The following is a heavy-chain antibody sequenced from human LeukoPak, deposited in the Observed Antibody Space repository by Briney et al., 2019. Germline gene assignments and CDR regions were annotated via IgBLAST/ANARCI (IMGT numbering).Heavy chain of an antibody. CDR1: GFTFSRYS. CDR2: ISSRSSDT. V-gene: IGHV3-21*05. J-gene: IGHJ6*02. Sequence: GGSLRLPCAASGFTFSRYSMNWVRQAPGKGLEWVSHISSRSSDTYYADPVKGRFTISRDNAKNSLYLQMNSLRAEDTAVYYCARGSGSYSGGMDVWGQGTTVTVSS. CDR3: ARGSGSYSGGMDV. D-gene: IGHD3-10*01.